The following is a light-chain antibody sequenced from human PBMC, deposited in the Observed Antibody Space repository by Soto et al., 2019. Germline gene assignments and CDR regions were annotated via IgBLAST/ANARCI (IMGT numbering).Light chain of an antibody. Sequence: VVMTPSPLSLPVTLGQPASISCRSSQSLIHSDGNTYLSWFQQRPGQSPRRLIYEVSDRDSGVPDRFTGSGSGTDFTLKISRVEAEDVGVYYCMQGTHWPWTFGQGTEVEIK. CDR1: QSLIHSDGNTY. CDR2: EVS. J-gene: IGKJ1*01. V-gene: IGKV2-30*02. CDR3: MQGTHWPWT.